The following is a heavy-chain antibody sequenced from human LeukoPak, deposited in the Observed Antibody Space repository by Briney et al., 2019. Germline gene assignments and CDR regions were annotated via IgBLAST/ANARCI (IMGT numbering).Heavy chain of an antibody. D-gene: IGHD4-17*01. Sequence: ASVKVSCKASGYTFTSYYMHWVRQAPGQGLEWMGIINPSGGSTSYAQKFQGRVTMTRDTSTSTVYMELSSLRSEDTAVYFCARLGYGDYYLGYWGQGTLVTVSS. J-gene: IGHJ4*02. CDR1: GYTFTSYY. CDR2: INPSGGST. V-gene: IGHV1-46*01. CDR3: ARLGYGDYYLGY.